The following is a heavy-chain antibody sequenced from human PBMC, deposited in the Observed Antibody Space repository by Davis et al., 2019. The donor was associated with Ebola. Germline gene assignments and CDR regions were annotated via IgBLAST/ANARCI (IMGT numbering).Heavy chain of an antibody. V-gene: IGHV3-23*01. CDR3: TTRLVHHFDY. D-gene: IGHD3-9*01. CDR2: IGSDSGT. J-gene: IGHJ4*02. CDR1: GFSLRSCA. Sequence: GESLKISCAASGFSLRSCAMSWVRQAPGKGLEWVSGIGSDSGTHYAHSVKGRFTISRDDSRSTVFLQMNALRAEDTALYYCTTRLVHHFDYWGRGTLVTVSS.